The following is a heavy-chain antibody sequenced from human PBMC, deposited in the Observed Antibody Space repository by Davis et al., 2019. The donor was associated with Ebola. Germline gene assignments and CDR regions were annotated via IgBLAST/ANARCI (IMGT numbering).Heavy chain of an antibody. CDR1: GGSFSGYY. Sequence: MPSETLSLTCAVYGGSFSGYYWSWIRQPPGKGLEWIGEINHSGSTNYNPSLKSRVTISVDTSKNQFSLKLSSVTAADTAVYYCVRDRSYIWGSYRLDYWGQGTLVTVSS. CDR2: INHSGST. V-gene: IGHV4-34*01. D-gene: IGHD3-16*02. CDR3: VRDRSYIWGSYRLDY. J-gene: IGHJ4*02.